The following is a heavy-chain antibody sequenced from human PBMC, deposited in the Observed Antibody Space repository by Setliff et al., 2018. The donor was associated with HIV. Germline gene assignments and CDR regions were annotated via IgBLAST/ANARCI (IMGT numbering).Heavy chain of an antibody. CDR2: IFYTGFT. CDR1: GDSISSSTYY. CDR3: ARVVKEYNWNYFDY. Sequence: PSETLSLTCTVSGDSISSSTYYWGWIRQPPGRGLEWIGSIFYTGFTYYSPSLESRVTMSVDTSKNQFSLRVRSVTAADTAVYYCARVVKEYNWNYFDYWGQGTLVTVSS. J-gene: IGHJ4*02. V-gene: IGHV4-39*07. D-gene: IGHD1-20*01.